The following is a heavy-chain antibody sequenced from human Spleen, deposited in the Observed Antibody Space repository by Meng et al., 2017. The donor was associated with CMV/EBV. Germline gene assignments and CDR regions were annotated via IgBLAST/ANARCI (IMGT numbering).Heavy chain of an antibody. J-gene: IGHJ4*02. V-gene: IGHV1-18*01. Sequence: SGYTFTNYGITWVRQAPGQGLEWMGWISAYDGNTNYAQKLQGRVTMSTDTSSSTAYMELRSLRSDDTAVYYCARDLTWRIAAGITGYWGQGTLVTVSS. CDR1: GYTFTNYG. CDR2: ISAYDGNT. D-gene: IGHD6-13*01. CDR3: ARDLTWRIAAGITGY.